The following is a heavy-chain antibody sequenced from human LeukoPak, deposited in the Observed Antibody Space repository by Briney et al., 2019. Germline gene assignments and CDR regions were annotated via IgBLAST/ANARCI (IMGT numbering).Heavy chain of an antibody. V-gene: IGHV3-23*03. Sequence: GGSLRLSCAAAGFTFSNYAMTWVRQAPGRGLEWVSVIYSGGSTYYADSVKGRFTVSRDNAKNTLYLKMNRLRAEDTAVYHCVGGRDMGPHVGGLDIWGRGTMVTVSS. CDR2: IYSGGST. D-gene: IGHD3-3*01. CDR1: GFTFSNYA. CDR3: VGGRDMGPHVGGLDI. J-gene: IGHJ3*02.